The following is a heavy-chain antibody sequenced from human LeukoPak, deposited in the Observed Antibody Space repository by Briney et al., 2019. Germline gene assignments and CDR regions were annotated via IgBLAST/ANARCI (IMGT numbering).Heavy chain of an antibody. J-gene: IGHJ6*04. CDR1: GFTFSSYA. Sequence: GGSLRLSCAASGFTFSSYAMSWVRQAPGKGLEWVSAISGSGGSTYYADSVKGRFTISRDNSKNTLYLQMNSLRAEDTAVYYCAKGPSSGWWDYYYGMDVWGKGTTATVSS. CDR3: AKGPSSGWWDYYYGMDV. CDR2: ISGSGGST. V-gene: IGHV3-23*01. D-gene: IGHD6-19*01.